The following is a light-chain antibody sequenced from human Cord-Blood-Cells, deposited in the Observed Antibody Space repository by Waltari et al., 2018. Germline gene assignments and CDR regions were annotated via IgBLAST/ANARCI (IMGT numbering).Light chain of an antibody. CDR3: QQYDNLPLT. V-gene: IGKV1-33*01. J-gene: IGKJ4*01. CDR1: QDISNN. Sequence: DIQMTQSPSSLSASVGDRVTITCQATQDISNNVNWYQQKPGKAPNILIYDATTSETGVPSRFSGSGSGTDFTFTISSLQPEDIATYYCQQYDNLPLTFGGGTKVEIK. CDR2: DAT.